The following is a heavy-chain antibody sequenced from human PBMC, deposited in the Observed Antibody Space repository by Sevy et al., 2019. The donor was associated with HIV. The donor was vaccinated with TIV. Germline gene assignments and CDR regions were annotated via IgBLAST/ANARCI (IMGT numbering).Heavy chain of an antibody. V-gene: IGHV3-23*01. J-gene: IGHJ4*02. D-gene: IGHD3-3*01. CDR3: AKVRFLEWLPTPLFDY. Sequence: GGSLRLSCAASGFTFSSYAMSWVRQAPGKGLEWVSAISGSGGSTYYADSVKGRFTISRDNSKNTLYLQMNSLRAEDTAVYYCAKVRFLEWLPTPLFDYLGQGTLVTVSS. CDR2: ISGSGGST. CDR1: GFTFSSYA.